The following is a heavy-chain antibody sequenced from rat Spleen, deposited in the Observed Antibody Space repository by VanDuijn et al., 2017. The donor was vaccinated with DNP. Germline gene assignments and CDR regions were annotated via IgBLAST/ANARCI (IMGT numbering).Heavy chain of an antibody. J-gene: IGHJ1*01. CDR1: GFTFNNYW. Sequence: EVQLVESGGDLVQPGRSLKLSCVASGFTFNNYWMTWIRQVPGKGLEWVASITSSGGSTYYPDSVKGRFTISRDNAKNTLYLQMNSLRSEDTATYYCARDHYDGGYFDFWGPGTMVTVSS. V-gene: IGHV5-31*01. CDR2: ITSSGGST. CDR3: ARDHYDGGYFDF. D-gene: IGHD1-12*02.